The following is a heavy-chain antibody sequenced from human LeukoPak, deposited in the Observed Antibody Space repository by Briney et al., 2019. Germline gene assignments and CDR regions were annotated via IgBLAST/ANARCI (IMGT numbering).Heavy chain of an antibody. CDR3: AKDLTDYYGSGSYSLFDY. CDR2: ISGSGGST. V-gene: IGHV3-23*01. J-gene: IGHJ4*02. Sequence: GSLRLSCAASGFTFSSYAMSWVRQALGKGLEWVSAISGSGGSTYYADSVKGRFTISRDNSKNTLYLQMNSLRAEDTAVYYCAKDLTDYYGSGSYSLFDYWGQGTLVTVSS. D-gene: IGHD3-10*01. CDR1: GFTFSSYA.